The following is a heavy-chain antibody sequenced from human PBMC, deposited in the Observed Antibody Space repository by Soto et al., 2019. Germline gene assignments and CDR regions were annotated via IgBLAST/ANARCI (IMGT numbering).Heavy chain of an antibody. CDR3: ASGTFDSSGYYHDY. V-gene: IGHV3-53*04. D-gene: IGHD3-22*01. J-gene: IGHJ4*02. Sequence: EVQLVESGGGLVQPGGSLRLSCAASGFTVSSNYMSWVRQAPGKGLEWVSVIYSGGRTYYADSVKVRFTISRHNSKNTLYLQMNSLRAEDTAVYYCASGTFDSSGYYHDYWGQGTLVTVSS. CDR2: IYSGGRT. CDR1: GFTVSSNY.